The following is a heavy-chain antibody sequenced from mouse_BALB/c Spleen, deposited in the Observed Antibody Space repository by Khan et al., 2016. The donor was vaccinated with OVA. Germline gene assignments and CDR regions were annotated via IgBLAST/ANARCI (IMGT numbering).Heavy chain of an antibody. V-gene: IGHV1-4*01. Sequence: QVQLKQSGAELARPGASVKMSCTASGYTFTSYTIHWIKKRPGQGLEWIGYINPSNGYTNYNQKFKDKATLTTDKSSTTAYLQLSSLTSDDSAGNKGVRDGADDRSDGWFGYWGQGTLVTVSA. CDR2: INPSNGYT. D-gene: IGHD2-3*01. CDR1: GYTFTSYT. J-gene: IGHJ3*01. CDR3: VRDGADDRSDGWFGY.